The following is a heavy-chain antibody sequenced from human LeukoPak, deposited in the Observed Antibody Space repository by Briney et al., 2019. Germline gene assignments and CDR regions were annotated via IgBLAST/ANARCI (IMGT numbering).Heavy chain of an antibody. V-gene: IGHV1-69*13. CDR2: IIPMFGTA. D-gene: IGHD3-3*01. J-gene: IGHJ6*03. CDR1: GYTFTSYY. Sequence: SVKVSCKASGYTFTSYYMHWVRQAPGQGLEWMGGIIPMFGTAKNAQKFQGRVTITADASTNTAYMELSSLRSEDPAVYYCASGNLRHINDFWSGVHYYMDARGTGTTVTVSS. CDR3: ASGNLRHINDFWSGVHYYMDA.